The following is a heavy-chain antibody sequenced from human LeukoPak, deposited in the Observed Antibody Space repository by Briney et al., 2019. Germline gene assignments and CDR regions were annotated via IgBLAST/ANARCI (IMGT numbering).Heavy chain of an antibody. CDR1: GFTVSSNY. D-gene: IGHD1-1*01. Sequence: GGSLRLSCAASGFTVSSNYMSWVRQAPGKGLEWVSVIYSGGSTYYADSVKGRFTISRDNSKNTLYLQMNSPRAEDTAVYYCARELDWNEANWFDPWGQGTLVTVSS. CDR3: ARELDWNEANWFDP. CDR2: IYSGGST. J-gene: IGHJ5*02. V-gene: IGHV3-53*01.